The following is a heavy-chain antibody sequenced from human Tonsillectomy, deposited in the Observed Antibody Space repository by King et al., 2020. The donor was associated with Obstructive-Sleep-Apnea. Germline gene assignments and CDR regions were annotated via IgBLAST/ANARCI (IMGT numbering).Heavy chain of an antibody. CDR1: GYSFTSYW. Sequence: QLVQSGVEVKKPGESLRISCKGAGYSFTSYWISWVRQMPGKGLEWMGRIDPSDSYTNYSPSFHGLVTFSADKSISTAYLEWSSLKASDTAIYYCARLHYDSSGFYPYFDLWGQGTLVTVSS. J-gene: IGHJ4*02. CDR3: ARLHYDSSGFYPYFDL. D-gene: IGHD3-22*01. V-gene: IGHV5-10-1*01. CDR2: IDPSDSYT.